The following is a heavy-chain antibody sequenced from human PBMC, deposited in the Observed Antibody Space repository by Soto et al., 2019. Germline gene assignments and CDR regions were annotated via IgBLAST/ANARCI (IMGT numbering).Heavy chain of an antibody. D-gene: IGHD6-19*01. CDR3: VRDAAVPGESDRFDS. J-gene: IGHJ4*02. V-gene: IGHV4-4*02. CDR1: GDSVTSNVW. Sequence: NPSETLSLTCAVSGDSVTSNVWWSWVRQSPGKGLEWIGEAYHNGLTDYNPSLKSRVTMSVDTSKNEFSLKLTSLTAADTAIYYCVRDAAVPGESDRFDSWGQGILVTVSS. CDR2: AYHNGLT.